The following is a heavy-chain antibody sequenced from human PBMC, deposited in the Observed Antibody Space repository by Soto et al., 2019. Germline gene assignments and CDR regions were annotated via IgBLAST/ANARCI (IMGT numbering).Heavy chain of an antibody. J-gene: IGHJ3*02. Sequence: GGSLRLSCAASGFTFSGSAMHWVRQASGKGLEWVGRIRSKANSYATAYAASVKGRFTISRDDSKNTAYLQMNSLKTEDTAVYYCTSPYYYDSSGYYYAPYDAFDIWGQGTMVTVSS. V-gene: IGHV3-73*01. CDR2: IRSKANSYAT. CDR1: GFTFSGSA. D-gene: IGHD3-22*01. CDR3: TSPYYYDSSGYYYAPYDAFDI.